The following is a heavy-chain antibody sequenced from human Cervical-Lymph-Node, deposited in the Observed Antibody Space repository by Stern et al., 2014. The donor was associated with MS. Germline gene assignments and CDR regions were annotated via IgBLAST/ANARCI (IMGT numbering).Heavy chain of an antibody. D-gene: IGHD1-14*01. CDR3: ARQTTAWASDV. CDR2: IYPGDSET. CDR1: GYKFSIYW. J-gene: IGHJ4*02. Sequence: EVQLVQSGAELIRPGESLKISCKGSGYKFSIYWIAWVRQMPGKGLEWMGIIYPGDSETRSSPSFQGQVTMSDDKSTSTAYLQWSSLNASDTAMYFCARQTTAWASDVWGQGTLVTVSS. V-gene: IGHV5-51*01.